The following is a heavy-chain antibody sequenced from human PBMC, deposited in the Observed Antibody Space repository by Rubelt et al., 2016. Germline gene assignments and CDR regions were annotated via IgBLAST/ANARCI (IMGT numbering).Heavy chain of an antibody. J-gene: IGHJ4*02. CDR3: ARDTRGDRFDY. D-gene: IGHD3-16*01. V-gene: IGHV3-7*01. CDR1: GFTFSSYW. Sequence: VQLVESGGGLVQPGGSLRLSCAASGFTFSSYWMSWVRQAPGKGLEWVANTKQDGSGKYFVGSVKGRFTTSRDNAKNSLYLQMNSRRAEDTAVYYCARDTRGDRFDYWGQGTLVTVSS. CDR2: TKQDGSGK.